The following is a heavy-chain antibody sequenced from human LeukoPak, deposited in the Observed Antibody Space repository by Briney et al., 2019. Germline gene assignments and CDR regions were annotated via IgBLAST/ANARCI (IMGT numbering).Heavy chain of an antibody. CDR1: GFTFRNYD. J-gene: IGHJ4*02. CDR3: AKAPSYGSGSYHVDY. Sequence: GGSLRLSCAASGFTFRNYDMQWVRQAPGKGLEWVAFIPYDGGDKYYADSVKGRFTISRDNSKNTLYLQMNSLRPEDTAVYYCAKAPSYGSGSYHVDYWGQGTLVTVSS. V-gene: IGHV3-30*02. D-gene: IGHD3-10*01. CDR2: IPYDGGDK.